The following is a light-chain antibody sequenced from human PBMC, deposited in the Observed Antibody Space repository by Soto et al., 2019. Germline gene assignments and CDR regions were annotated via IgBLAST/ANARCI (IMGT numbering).Light chain of an antibody. Sequence: QSALTQPASVSGSPGQSITISCTGTSDDIGDYNYVSWYQQHPDKAPKLMIYDVSDRPSGVSIRFSGSKSGNTASLTISGLQTEDEADYYCSSYSSSSTLIFGGGTKLTVL. V-gene: IGLV2-14*03. CDR3: SSYSSSSTLI. CDR1: SDDIGDYNY. J-gene: IGLJ2*01. CDR2: DVS.